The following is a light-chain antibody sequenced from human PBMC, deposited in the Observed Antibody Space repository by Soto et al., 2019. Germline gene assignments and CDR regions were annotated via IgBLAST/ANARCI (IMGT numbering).Light chain of an antibody. CDR1: SSNIGSKT. J-gene: IGLJ2*01. CDR3: AAWDDGLNGVV. Sequence: QSVLTQPPSASGTPGQRVTISCSGSSSNIGSKTVNWYQQLPGTAPKLLIYSNNQRPSGVPDRYSGSKSGTSASLAISGLQSEDEADYYGAAWDDGLNGVVFGGGTKLTVL. CDR2: SNN. V-gene: IGLV1-44*01.